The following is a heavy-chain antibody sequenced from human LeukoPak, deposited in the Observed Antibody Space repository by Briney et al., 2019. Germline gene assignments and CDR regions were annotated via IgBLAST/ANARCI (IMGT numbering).Heavy chain of an antibody. J-gene: IGHJ4*02. D-gene: IGHD2-15*01. V-gene: IGHV3-23*01. CDR2: ISGSGGST. CDR1: GFTFNNYA. CDR3: AKAGEYCPDGSCYSENYYFDY. Sequence: SGGSLRISCAASGFTFNNYAMAWVRQAPGKGLEWVSGISGSGGSTFYSVKGRFTISRDNSKNTLFLQMNRLRAEDTAIYYCAKAGEYCPDGSCYSENYYFDYWGQGTLVTVSS.